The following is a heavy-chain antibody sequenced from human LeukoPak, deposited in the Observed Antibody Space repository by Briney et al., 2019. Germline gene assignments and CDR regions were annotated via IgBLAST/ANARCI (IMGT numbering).Heavy chain of an antibody. Sequence: PGRPLRLSCAASGFTLSTYAIHWVRQAPGKGLEWVIVISYDGSEKYYSDSVRGRFTISRDNYKNTLYLKMNRTRAEDTAVYYCARWESNYDRSGFDYWVQGTLVTVSS. D-gene: IGHD3-22*01. V-gene: IGHV3-30-3*01. CDR3: ARWESNYDRSGFDY. J-gene: IGHJ4*02. CDR2: ISYDGSEK. CDR1: GFTLSTYA.